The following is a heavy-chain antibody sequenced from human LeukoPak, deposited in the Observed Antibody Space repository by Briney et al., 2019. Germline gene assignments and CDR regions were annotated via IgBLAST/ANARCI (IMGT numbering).Heavy chain of an antibody. D-gene: IGHD1-26*01. CDR3: ARDGSGSLDYDAFDI. CDR1: GFNFNGYA. J-gene: IGHJ3*02. CDR2: ISRGGDER. V-gene: IGHV3-21*01. Sequence: GGTLRLSCAASGFNFNGYAMSWVRQAPGKGLEWVSGISRGGDERYYADSVKGRFTISRDNAKNSLYLQMNSLRAEDTAVYYCARDGSGSLDYDAFDIWGQGTMVTVSS.